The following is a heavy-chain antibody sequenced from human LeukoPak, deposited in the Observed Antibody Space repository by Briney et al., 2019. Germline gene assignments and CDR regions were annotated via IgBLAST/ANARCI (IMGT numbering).Heavy chain of an antibody. J-gene: IGHJ4*02. Sequence: TLSHTCTVSGGSISGSSYYWGWIRQPPGKALEWLALIYWDDDKRYSPSLKSRLTITKDTSKNQVVLTMTNMDPVDTATYYCAHRPGGPQFDYWGQGTLVTVSS. CDR2: IYWDDDK. D-gene: IGHD3-10*01. V-gene: IGHV2-5*02. CDR3: AHRPGGPQFDY. CDR1: GGSISGSSYY.